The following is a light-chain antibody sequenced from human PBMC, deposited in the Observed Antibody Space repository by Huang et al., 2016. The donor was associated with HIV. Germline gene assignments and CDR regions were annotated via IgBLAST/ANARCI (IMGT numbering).Light chain of an antibody. Sequence: DIVMTQSPDSMTVSLGERATINGMSSQSALHRSKNKNYLTWYQQKPGQPPKVLIYWASTRESGVPDRFIGSGSGTDFTLTISNLQAEDVAVYFCHQYYTTPQTFGQGTKVEIK. CDR2: WAS. CDR1: QSALHRSKNKNY. V-gene: IGKV4-1*01. CDR3: HQYYTTPQT. J-gene: IGKJ1*01.